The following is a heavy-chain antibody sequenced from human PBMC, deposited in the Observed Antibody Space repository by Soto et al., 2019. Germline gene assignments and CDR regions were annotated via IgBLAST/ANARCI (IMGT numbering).Heavy chain of an antibody. D-gene: IGHD3-10*01. CDR1: GGSINTDDYY. CDR3: AGVRGHAFDI. J-gene: IGHJ3*02. CDR2: IFYSGTT. Sequence: QVQLQESGPGLVKPSQTLALNCSVSGGSINTDDYYWSWIRQHAGQGLEWIGYIFYSGTTYYNPSLKSRISISVDTSMNQFSLERSSGSGADTAMYCCAGVRGHAFDIRGQGTMVTVSS. V-gene: IGHV4-31*03.